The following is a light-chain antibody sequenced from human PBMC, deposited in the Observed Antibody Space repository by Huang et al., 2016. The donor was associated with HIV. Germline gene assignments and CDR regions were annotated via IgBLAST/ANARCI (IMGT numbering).Light chain of an antibody. J-gene: IGKJ1*01. CDR1: QDIANY. CDR3: QQYDSLPPWT. Sequence: DIQMTQSPSSLSASVGDSVTISCQASQDIANYLNWYQQKPGQAPKLLIYDASTLQTGVPSRFSGSGSGTDFSFTISSLQPEDIATYYCQQYDSLPPWTFGQGTKVEIQ. V-gene: IGKV1-33*01. CDR2: DAS.